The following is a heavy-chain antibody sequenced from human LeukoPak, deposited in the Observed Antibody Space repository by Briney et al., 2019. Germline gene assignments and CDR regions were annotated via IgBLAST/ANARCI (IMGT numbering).Heavy chain of an antibody. CDR2: MNPNSGNT. J-gene: IGHJ3*02. D-gene: IGHD6-13*01. Sequence: ASVKVPCKASGYTFTSYDINWVRQATGQGLEWMGWMNPNSGNTGYAQKFQGRVTMTRNTSISTAYMELSSLRSEDTAVYYCARGRQQPDAFDIWGQGTMVTVSS. CDR3: ARGRQQPDAFDI. V-gene: IGHV1-8*01. CDR1: GYTFTSYD.